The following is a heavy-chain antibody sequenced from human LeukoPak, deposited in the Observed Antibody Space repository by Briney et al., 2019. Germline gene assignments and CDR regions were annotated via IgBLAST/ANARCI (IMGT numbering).Heavy chain of an antibody. V-gene: IGHV4-30-4*01. J-gene: IGHJ4*02. CDR1: GGSISSGDYY. Sequence: SQTLSLTCTVSGGSISSGDYYWSWIRQPPGKGLEWIGYIYYSGSTYYNPSLKSRVTISVDTSKNQFSLKLNSVTAADTAVYYCARVGCSGGSCYPYYWGQGTLVTVSS. CDR3: ARVGCSGGSCYPYY. D-gene: IGHD2-15*01. CDR2: IYYSGST.